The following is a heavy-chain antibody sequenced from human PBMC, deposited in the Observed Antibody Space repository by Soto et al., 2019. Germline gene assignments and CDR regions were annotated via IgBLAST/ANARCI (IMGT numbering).Heavy chain of an antibody. CDR3: ARVTYYDSSGIDP. J-gene: IGHJ5*02. D-gene: IGHD3-22*01. CDR2: INHSGST. CDR1: GGSFSGYY. Sequence: SETLSLTCAVYGGSFSGYYWSWIRQPPGKGLEWIGEINHSGSTNYNPSLKSRVTISVDTSKNQFSLKLSSVTAADTAVYYCARVTYYDSSGIDPWGQGTLVTVSS. V-gene: IGHV4-34*01.